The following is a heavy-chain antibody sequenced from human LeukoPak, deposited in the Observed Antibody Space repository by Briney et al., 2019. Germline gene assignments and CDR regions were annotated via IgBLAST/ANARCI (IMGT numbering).Heavy chain of an antibody. CDR3: AMPYYYDSSGYYRLDY. J-gene: IGHJ4*02. Sequence: GESLKISCKGSGYSSTNYWIGWVRQMPGKGLEWMGIIYPGDSDTRYSPSFQGQVTISADKSISTAYLQWNSLKASDTAMYYCAMPYYYDSSGYYRLDYWGQGTLVTVSS. CDR2: IYPGDSDT. CDR1: GYSSTNYW. V-gene: IGHV5-51*01. D-gene: IGHD3-22*01.